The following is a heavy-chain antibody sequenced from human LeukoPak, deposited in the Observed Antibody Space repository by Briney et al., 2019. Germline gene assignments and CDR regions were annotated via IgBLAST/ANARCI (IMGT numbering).Heavy chain of an antibody. CDR1: GGSISSSSYD. CDR2: IYYSGST. CDR3: ARAGLGNWFDP. V-gene: IGHV4-39*01. Sequence: SQTLSLTRTVSGGSISSSSYDCGWIRQPPGKGLEWIGSIYYSGSTYYNPSLKSRVTISVDTSKNQFSLKLSSVTAADTAVYYCARAGLGNWFDPWGQGTLVTVSS. D-gene: IGHD3-22*01. J-gene: IGHJ5*02.